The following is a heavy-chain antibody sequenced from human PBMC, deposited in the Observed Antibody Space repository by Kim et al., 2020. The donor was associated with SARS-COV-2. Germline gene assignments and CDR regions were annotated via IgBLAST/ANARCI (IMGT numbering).Heavy chain of an antibody. Sequence: SETLSLTCTVSGGSISSSSYYWGWIRQPPGKGLEWIGSIYYSGSTYYNPSLKSRVTISVDTSKNQFSLKLSSVTAADTAVYYCARWARRYSSGWSTRIFDYWGQGTLVTVSS. CDR2: IYYSGST. V-gene: IGHV4-39*07. D-gene: IGHD6-19*01. CDR3: ARWARRYSSGWSTRIFDY. CDR1: GGSISSSSYY. J-gene: IGHJ4*02.